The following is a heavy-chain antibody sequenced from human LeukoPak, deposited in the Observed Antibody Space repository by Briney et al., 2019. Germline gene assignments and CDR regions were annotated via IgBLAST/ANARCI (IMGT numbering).Heavy chain of an antibody. J-gene: IGHJ4*02. CDR1: GGSISSSSYF. D-gene: IGHD3-16*01. V-gene: IGHV4-39*01. CDR2: IYYSGST. CDR3: ARQDYDNGDY. Sequence: SETLSLTCTVSGGSISSSSYFWGWIRQPPGKGLEWIGSIYYSGSTYYNPSLKSRLTMSVDTSKNQFSLKLSSVTAAETAVYYCARQDYDNGDYWGQGTLVTVSS.